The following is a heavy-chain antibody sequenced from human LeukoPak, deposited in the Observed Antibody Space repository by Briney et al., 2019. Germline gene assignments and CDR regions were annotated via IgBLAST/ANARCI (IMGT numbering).Heavy chain of an antibody. Sequence: GASVKVSCKASGYTLTGYYMHWVRQAPGQGLEWMGWINPNSGGTNYAQKFQGRVTMTRDTSISTAYMELSRLRSDDTAVYYCARGKSSTSPTFDIWGQGTMVTVSS. CDR1: GYTLTGYY. CDR2: INPNSGGT. D-gene: IGHD2-2*01. J-gene: IGHJ3*02. CDR3: ARGKSSTSPTFDI. V-gene: IGHV1-2*02.